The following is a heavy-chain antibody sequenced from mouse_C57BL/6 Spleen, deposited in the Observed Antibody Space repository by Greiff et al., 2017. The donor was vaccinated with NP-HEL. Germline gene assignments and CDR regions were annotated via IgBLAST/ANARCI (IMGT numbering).Heavy chain of an antibody. CDR1: GYTFTSYG. D-gene: IGHD2-3*01. CDR2: IYPRSGNT. J-gene: IGHJ2*01. CDR3: ASGGWLLRKNFDY. Sequence: VQLQQSGAELARPGASVKLSCKASGYTFTSYGISWVKQRTGQGLEWIGEIYPRSGNTYYNEKFKGKATLTADKSSSTAYMELRSLTSEDSAVYFCASGGWLLRKNFDYWGQGTTLTVSS. V-gene: IGHV1-81*01.